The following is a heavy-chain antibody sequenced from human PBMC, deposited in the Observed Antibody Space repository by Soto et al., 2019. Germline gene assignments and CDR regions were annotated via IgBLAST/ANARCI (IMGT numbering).Heavy chain of an antibody. CDR1: GYTFTVYY. Sequence: GASVKVSCKASGYTFTVYYMHWVRQAPGQGLEWMGWINPKSGGTMYPQKFQGRVTMTWDTSISTAYMALTRLRSDDTAVYYCARDLAKGGGGLFDPWGQGTMVTVSS. V-gene: IGHV1-2*02. CDR3: ARDLAKGGGGLFDP. D-gene: IGHD2-15*01. CDR2: INPKSGGT. J-gene: IGHJ5*02.